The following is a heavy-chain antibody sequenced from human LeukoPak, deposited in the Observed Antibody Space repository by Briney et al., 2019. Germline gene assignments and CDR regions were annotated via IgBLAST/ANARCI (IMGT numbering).Heavy chain of an antibody. CDR1: GFTFSDYY. CDR3: ARDYPPD. J-gene: IGHJ4*02. Sequence: GGSLRLSCAASGFTFSDYYMSWIRQAPGKGLVWVSRVNSDGKTTTYADSVKGRFTISRDNAQNTLYLQMNSLSAEDTAVYYCARDYPPDWGQGTLVTVSA. CDR2: VNSDGKTT. V-gene: IGHV3-74*01.